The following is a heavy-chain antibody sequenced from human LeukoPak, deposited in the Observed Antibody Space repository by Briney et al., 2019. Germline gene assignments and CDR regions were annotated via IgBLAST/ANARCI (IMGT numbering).Heavy chain of an antibody. CDR3: ARGQYYYGSVSWFDP. CDR2: INHSGST. Sequence: PSETLCLTCAVYGGSFSGYYWSWIRQPPGKGLEWIGEINHSGSTNYNPSLKSRVTISVDTSKNQFSLKLSSVTAADTAVYYCARGQYYYGSVSWFDPWGQGTLVTVSS. J-gene: IGHJ5*02. D-gene: IGHD3-10*01. V-gene: IGHV4-34*01. CDR1: GGSFSGYY.